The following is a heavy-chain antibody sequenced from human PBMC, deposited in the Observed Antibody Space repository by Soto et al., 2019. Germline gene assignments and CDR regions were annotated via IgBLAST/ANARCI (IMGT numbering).Heavy chain of an antibody. V-gene: IGHV3-15*07. Sequence: EVHLVESGGDLVEPGGSLRLSCVVSGLTFTRAWINWFRQAPGKGLEWVGRIKSKIDGGTTDFAAPVKGRFAISREDSRNIVYLQVGNLKIEDTAVYYCATGSDFTPTLVSFDFWGLGTLVAVSS. D-gene: IGHD2-15*01. CDR3: ATGSDFTPTLVSFDF. CDR2: IKSKIDGGTT. CDR1: GLTFTRAW. J-gene: IGHJ4*01.